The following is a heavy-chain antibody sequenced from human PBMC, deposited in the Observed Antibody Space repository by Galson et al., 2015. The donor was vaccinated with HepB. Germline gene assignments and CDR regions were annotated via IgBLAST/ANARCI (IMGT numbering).Heavy chain of an antibody. CDR3: ARHSRAGHYYGSGKGRYNWFDP. CDR2: IYYSGST. J-gene: IGHJ5*02. Sequence: ETLSLTCTVSGGSISSSSYYWGWIRQPPGKGLEWFGSIYYSGSTYYNPSLKSRVTISVDTSKNQFSLKLSSVTAADTAVYYCARHSRAGHYYGSGKGRYNWFDPWGQGTLVTVSS. CDR1: GGSISSSSYY. V-gene: IGHV4-39*01. D-gene: IGHD3-10*01.